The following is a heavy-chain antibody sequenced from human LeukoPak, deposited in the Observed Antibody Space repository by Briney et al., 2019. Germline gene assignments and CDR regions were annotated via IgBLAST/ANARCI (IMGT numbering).Heavy chain of an antibody. CDR2: INPSGGTT. Sequence: ASVKVSCKASGYTFTSYYMHWVRQAPGQGLEWMEIINPSGGTTNYAQRFQGRVTMTRDMSTSTVYMELSSLRSDDTAVYYCARDWRWPPENAFDIWGQGTMVTVSS. J-gene: IGHJ3*02. CDR1: GYTFTSYY. D-gene: IGHD5-24*01. CDR3: ARDWRWPPENAFDI. V-gene: IGHV1-46*01.